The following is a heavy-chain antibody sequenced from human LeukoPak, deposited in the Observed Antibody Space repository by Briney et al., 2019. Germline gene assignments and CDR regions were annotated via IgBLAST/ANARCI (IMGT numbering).Heavy chain of an antibody. D-gene: IGHD3/OR15-3a*01. J-gene: IGHJ4*02. V-gene: IGHV1-69*13. CDR2: IIPIFGTA. CDR1: GGTFSSYA. CDR3: AAELYGGIFGHCCSFAY. Sequence: SVKVSCKASGGTFSSYAISWVRQAPGQGLEWMGGIIPIFGTANYAQKFQGRVTITADESTSTAYMELSSLISEDTAVYYCAAELYGGIFGHCCSFAYWGQGTLVTVSS.